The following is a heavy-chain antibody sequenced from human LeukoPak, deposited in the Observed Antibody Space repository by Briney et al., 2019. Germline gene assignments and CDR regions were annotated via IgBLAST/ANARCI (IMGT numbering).Heavy chain of an antibody. Sequence: GGSLRPSCAVSGLTFSSYTMNWFRQAPGKGLEWVSSITSSSSYIYYVDSVKGRFTISRDNAKNSLYLQMNSLRAEDTAGYYCARVSGYYNSFAPSGQGTLVTVSS. D-gene: IGHD3-3*01. CDR2: ITSSSSYI. CDR1: GLTFSSYT. J-gene: IGHJ5*02. CDR3: ARVSGYYNSFAP. V-gene: IGHV3-21*01.